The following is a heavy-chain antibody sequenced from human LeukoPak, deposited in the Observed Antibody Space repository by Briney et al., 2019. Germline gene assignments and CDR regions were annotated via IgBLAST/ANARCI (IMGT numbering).Heavy chain of an antibody. D-gene: IGHD3-10*01. Sequence: GGSLRLSCAGSGFTFSSCGMSWVRQAPGKGLEWVSYISSGSSTISYADSAKGRFSISRDNAKNSLYLQLNSLRDEDTAMYYCAREPRGFVLYFDLWGRGTLVTVSS. CDR2: ISSGSSTI. CDR1: GFTFSSCG. V-gene: IGHV3-48*02. J-gene: IGHJ2*01. CDR3: AREPRGFVLYFDL.